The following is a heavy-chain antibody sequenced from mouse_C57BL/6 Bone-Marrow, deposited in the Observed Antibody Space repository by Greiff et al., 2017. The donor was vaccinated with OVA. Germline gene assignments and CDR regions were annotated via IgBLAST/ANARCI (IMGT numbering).Heavy chain of an antibody. V-gene: IGHV10-1*01. CDR2: IRSKSNNYAT. Sequence: EVQVVESGGGLVQPKGSLKLSCAASGFSFNTYAMNWVRQAPGKGLEWVARIRSKSNNYATYYADSVKDRFTISRDDSESMLYLQMNNLKTEDTAMYYCVRPFYYDYDDWYFDVWGTGTTVTVSS. J-gene: IGHJ1*03. CDR3: VRPFYYDYDDWYFDV. CDR1: GFSFNTYA. D-gene: IGHD2-4*01.